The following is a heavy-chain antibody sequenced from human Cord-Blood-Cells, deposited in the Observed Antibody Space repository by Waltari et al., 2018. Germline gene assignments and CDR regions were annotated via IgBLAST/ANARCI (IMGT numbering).Heavy chain of an antibody. CDR3: ARAFPHGYDYYYYYMDV. CDR1: VGTFSGSA. D-gene: IGHD5-12*01. V-gene: IGHV1-69*01. CDR2: IIPIFGTA. J-gene: IGHJ6*03. Sequence: QVQRVQSGAEMVTPGSSAQQPRRASVGTFSGSAISRVRQTPGPGREWMGGIIPIFGTANYAQKFQGRVTITADESTSTAYMELSSLRSEDTAVYYCARAFPHGYDYYYYYMDVWGKGTTVTVSS.